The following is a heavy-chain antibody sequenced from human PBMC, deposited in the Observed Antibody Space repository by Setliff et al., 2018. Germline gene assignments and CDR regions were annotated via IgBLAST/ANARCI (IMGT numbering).Heavy chain of an antibody. D-gene: IGHD3-16*02. CDR1: GYTFVGYY. V-gene: IGHV1-2*02. CDR3: AREPYDYIWGSYRSPYFDH. CDR2: INPKTGGT. J-gene: IGHJ4*02. Sequence: ASVKVSCKASGYTFVGYYLHWVRQAPGQGLEWMGWINPKTGGTNYAQKFQGRVTMTRDASINTAFMHLSSLKSDDMAVYYCAREPYDYIWGSYRSPYFDHWGQGSLVTVSS.